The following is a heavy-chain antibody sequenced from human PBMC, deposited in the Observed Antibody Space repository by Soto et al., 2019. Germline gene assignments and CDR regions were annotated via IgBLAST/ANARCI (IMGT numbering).Heavy chain of an antibody. CDR2: ISAYNGNT. V-gene: IGHV1-18*01. D-gene: IGHD2-21*02. CDR3: ARDPLAYCGGDCYSYDWFDP. Sequence: QVQLVQSGAEVKKPGASVKVSCKASGYTFTSYGISWVRQAPGQGLEWMGWISAYNGNTNYAQKLQGRVTMTTDTSTSTAYRELRSLRSDDTAVYYCARDPLAYCGGDCYSYDWFDPWGQGTLVTVSS. CDR1: GYTFTSYG. J-gene: IGHJ5*02.